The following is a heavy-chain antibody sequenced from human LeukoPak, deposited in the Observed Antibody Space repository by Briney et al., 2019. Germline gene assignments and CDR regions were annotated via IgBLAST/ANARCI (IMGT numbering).Heavy chain of an antibody. CDR2: IYPGDSDT. CDR1: GYSFATYW. J-gene: IGHJ4*02. V-gene: IGHV5-51*01. D-gene: IGHD5/OR15-5a*01. Sequence: GESLQISCKGSGYSFATYWIAWVRQLPGKGLEWMGIIYPGDSDTRYSPSFQGQVTISADKSISTAYLQWSSLKASDTAMYYCTRRMVSTEDFDFWGQGTLVTVSS. CDR3: TRRMVSTEDFDF.